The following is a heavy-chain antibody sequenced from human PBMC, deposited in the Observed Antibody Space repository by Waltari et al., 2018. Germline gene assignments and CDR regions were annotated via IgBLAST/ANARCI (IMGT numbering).Heavy chain of an antibody. D-gene: IGHD3-10*02. CDR1: GFPFSTYW. Sequence: EVQLVESGGVFFQPGGSLRLSCEASGFPFSTYWIHWVRQAPGRGLEWVSRISGDGTSISNADSVGGRFSISRDNYKNTVYLQIHSLRAEDTAVFYCARLMLSHPENGMDVWGQGTSVTVS. J-gene: IGHJ6*02. CDR3: ARLMLSHPENGMDV. V-gene: IGHV3-74*01. CDR2: ISGDGTSI.